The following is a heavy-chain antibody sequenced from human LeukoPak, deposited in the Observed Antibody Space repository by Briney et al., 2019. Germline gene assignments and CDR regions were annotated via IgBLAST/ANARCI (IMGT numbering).Heavy chain of an antibody. CDR1: GFTFSSYA. V-gene: IGHV3-30-3*01. Sequence: GRSLRLSCAASGFTFSSYAMHWVRQAPGKGLEWVAVISYDGSNKYYADSVKGRFTISGDNSKNTLYLQMNSLRAEDTAVYYCARGTITIFGVAPDWGQGTLVTVSS. J-gene: IGHJ4*02. CDR2: ISYDGSNK. CDR3: ARGTITIFGVAPD. D-gene: IGHD3-3*01.